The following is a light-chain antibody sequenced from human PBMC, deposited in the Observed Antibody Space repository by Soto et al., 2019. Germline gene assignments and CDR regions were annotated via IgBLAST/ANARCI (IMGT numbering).Light chain of an antibody. J-gene: IGKJ1*01. CDR1: QSISSW. CDR2: DAS. Sequence: DIQMTQSPSTLSASVGDRVTITCRASQSISSWLAWYQQKPGKAPKLLIYDASSLESGVPSRFSGSGSGTEFPLTISSLQPDDFATYYCQQYKSYSPRTFGQGTKVEIK. CDR3: QQYKSYSPRT. V-gene: IGKV1-5*01.